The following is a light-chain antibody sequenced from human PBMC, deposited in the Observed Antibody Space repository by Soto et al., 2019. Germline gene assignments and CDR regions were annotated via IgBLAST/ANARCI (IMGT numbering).Light chain of an antibody. CDR1: QNIGSW. CDR2: DVS. V-gene: IGKV1-5*01. Sequence: DIQMTQFPSTLSASVGDRVTITCRASQNIGSWLALYQQKPGKAPKVLIYDVSNLETGVPSRFSGSGSGTEFTLTISSLQPDDFATYYCQQYNTYWTFGQGTKVEIK. CDR3: QQYNTYWT. J-gene: IGKJ1*01.